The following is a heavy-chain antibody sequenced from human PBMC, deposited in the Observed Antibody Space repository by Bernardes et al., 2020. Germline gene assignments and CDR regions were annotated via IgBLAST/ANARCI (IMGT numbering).Heavy chain of an antibody. CDR2: IRSNPYVGTT. Sequence: GSLRLSCTASGFTFRDYAITWVRQAPGKGLEWVGFIRSNPYVGTTEYAASVKDRFTIPRDDSKSMAYLQMDSLKTEDTAVYYCTRIRQVGSSVFYYGLDVWGLGTTVTVS. CDR1: GFTFRDYA. CDR3: TRIRQVGSSVFYYGLDV. J-gene: IGHJ6*02. V-gene: IGHV3-49*04.